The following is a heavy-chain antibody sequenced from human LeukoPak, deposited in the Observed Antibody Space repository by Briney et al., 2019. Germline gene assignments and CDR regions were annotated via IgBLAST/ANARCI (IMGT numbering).Heavy chain of an antibody. Sequence: SEALSLTCTVSGGSISSGGYYWSWIRQHPGKGLEWIGYIYYSGSTYYNPSLKSRVTISVDTSKNQFSLKLSSVTAADTAVYYCARAQSGYYADYWGQGTLVTVSS. D-gene: IGHD3-3*01. CDR3: ARAQSGYYADY. J-gene: IGHJ4*02. V-gene: IGHV4-31*03. CDR1: GGSISSGGYY. CDR2: IYYSGST.